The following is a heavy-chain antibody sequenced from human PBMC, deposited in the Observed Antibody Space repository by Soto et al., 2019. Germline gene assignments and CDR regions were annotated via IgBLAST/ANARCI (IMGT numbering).Heavy chain of an antibody. CDR1: HYNFARYG. CDR2: LSTYNSNT. CDR3: AREGYCSSGSCALYAHNSFDTDC. Sequence: ASVKASCQASHYNFARYGRSWVRKAPGQGLERMWLLSTYNSNTKYAQKFQGRVTMTTDTPTSTVYMNLRSLTSDDTAVYYCAREGYCSSGSCALYAHNSFDTDCWGQGTTVTVSS. D-gene: IGHD2-15*01. V-gene: IGHV1-18*01. J-gene: IGHJ6*02.